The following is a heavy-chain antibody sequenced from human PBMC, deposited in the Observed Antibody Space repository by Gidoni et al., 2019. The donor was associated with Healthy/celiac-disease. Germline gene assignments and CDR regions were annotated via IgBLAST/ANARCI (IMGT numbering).Heavy chain of an antibody. D-gene: IGHD1-26*01. CDR3: TTRTRGSYYNY. CDR1: GFTFSNAW. V-gene: IGHV3-15*07. J-gene: IGHJ4*02. CDR2: IKSKTDGGTT. Sequence: EVQLVESGGGLVKPGGSLSLSCSASGFTFSNAWLNWVRQAPGKGLEWVGRIKSKTDGGTTEYDAPVKGRLTSSRDDSKNTLYLQMNSLKTEDTAVYYCTTRTRGSYYNYWGQGTLVTVSS.